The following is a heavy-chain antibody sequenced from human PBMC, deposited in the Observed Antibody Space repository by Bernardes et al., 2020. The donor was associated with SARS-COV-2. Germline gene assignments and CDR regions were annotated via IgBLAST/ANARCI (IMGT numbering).Heavy chain of an antibody. CDR3: AKGATPSMVRNAFDI. Sequence: GGSLRLSCAASGFTFSSSAMHWVRQAPGKGLEWVALISYDGSNKYYADSVKGRFTISRDNSKSTLYLQMNSLRAEDTAVYYCAKGATPSMVRNAFDIWGQGTMVTVSS. V-gene: IGHV3-30*18. J-gene: IGHJ3*02. CDR1: GFTFSSSA. D-gene: IGHD3-10*01. CDR2: ISYDGSNK.